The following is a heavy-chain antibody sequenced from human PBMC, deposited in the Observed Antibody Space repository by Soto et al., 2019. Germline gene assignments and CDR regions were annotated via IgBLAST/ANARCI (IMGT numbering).Heavy chain of an antibody. Sequence: ASVKVSCKASGYTFTGYYMHWVRQAPGQGLEWMGWINPNSGGTNYAQKFQGRVTMTRDTSISTAYMELSRLRSDDTAVYYCARGRGDYDILTGYRYYFDYWGQGTLVTVSS. CDR2: INPNSGGT. CDR1: GYTFTGYY. J-gene: IGHJ4*02. CDR3: ARGRGDYDILTGYRYYFDY. V-gene: IGHV1-2*02. D-gene: IGHD3-9*01.